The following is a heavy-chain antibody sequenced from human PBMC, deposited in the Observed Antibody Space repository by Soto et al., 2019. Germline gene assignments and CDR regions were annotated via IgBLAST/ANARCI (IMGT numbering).Heavy chain of an antibody. CDR3: ARGWGRIFDY. D-gene: IGHD7-27*01. CDR2: INHSGST. CDR1: GGSFSGYY. J-gene: IGHJ4*01. V-gene: IGHV4-34*01. Sequence: QVQLQQWGAGLLKPSETLSLTCAVYGGSFSGYYWNWIRQPPGKGLEWIGEINHSGSTNYNPSLKSRVTLSVDPSKNQFSLKLSSVTAADTAVYYCARGWGRIFDYWGHGTLVTVSS.